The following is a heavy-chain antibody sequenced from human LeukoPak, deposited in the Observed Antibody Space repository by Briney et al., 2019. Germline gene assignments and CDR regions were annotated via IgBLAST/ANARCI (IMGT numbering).Heavy chain of an antibody. CDR1: GYTFTSYG. CDR2: ISAYNGNT. D-gene: IGHD3-10*01. V-gene: IGHV1-18*01. CDR3: ATTRSYDWYFDL. J-gene: IGHJ2*01. Sequence: ASVKVSCKASGYTFTSYGISWVRQAPGQGLEWMGWISAYNGNTNYAQKFQGRVTITADKSTSTAYMELSSLRSDDTAVYYCATTRSYDWYFDLWGRGTLVTVSS.